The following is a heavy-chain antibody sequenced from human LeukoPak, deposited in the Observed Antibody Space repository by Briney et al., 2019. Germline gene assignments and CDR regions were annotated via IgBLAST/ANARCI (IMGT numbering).Heavy chain of an antibody. Sequence: PAEILSLTCIVSGGSMSSYYWSWIRQPPGKGLEWVGYIYYSGSTNYNPSLKSRVTISVDTYKNQFSLKVSSVTAADTAVYYCAREGTARYYHGMDVWGQGITVTVSS. D-gene: IGHD6-6*01. V-gene: IGHV4-59*01. J-gene: IGHJ6*02. CDR1: GGSMSSYY. CDR3: AREGTARYYHGMDV. CDR2: IYYSGST.